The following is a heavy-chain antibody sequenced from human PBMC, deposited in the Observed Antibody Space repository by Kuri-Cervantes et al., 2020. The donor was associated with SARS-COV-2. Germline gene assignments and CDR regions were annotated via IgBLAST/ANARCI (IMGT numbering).Heavy chain of an antibody. CDR2: ISPLFGRS. D-gene: IGHD3-16*01. Sequence: SVKVSCKASGYTFTGYYMRWVRQVPGQGLEWMGGISPLFGRSKSAQNFQGRLTITADESASIVYMELNNLRSDDTAVYYCAKEKGNTFGFDSWGQGTLVTVSS. CDR1: GYTFTGYY. V-gene: IGHV1-69*13. J-gene: IGHJ4*02. CDR3: AKEKGNTFGFDS.